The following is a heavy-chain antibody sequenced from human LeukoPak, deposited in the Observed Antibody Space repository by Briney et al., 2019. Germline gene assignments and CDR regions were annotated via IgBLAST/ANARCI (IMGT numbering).Heavy chain of an antibody. CDR1: GGSISSGGDY. V-gene: IGHV4-30-4*08. D-gene: IGHD3-10*01. Sequence: SQTLSLTCSVSGGSISSGGDYWTWIRQYPGKGLEWIGSIYYSGSTYYNPSLKSRVTISVDTSKNQFSLKLSSVTAADTAVYYCARDLGGNFGYYGSGGGYYFDYWGQGTLVTVSS. CDR3: ARDLGGNFGYYGSGGGYYFDY. CDR2: IYYSGST. J-gene: IGHJ4*02.